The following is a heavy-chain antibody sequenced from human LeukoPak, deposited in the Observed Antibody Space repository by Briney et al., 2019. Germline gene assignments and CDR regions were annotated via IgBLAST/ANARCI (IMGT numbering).Heavy chain of an antibody. CDR1: GYTFTNYG. Sequence: ASVEVSCKASGYTFTNYGISWVRQAPGQGLEWMGWISTNTGNTNYAQKFQGRVTMTIDTSTTTAYMELRSLRFDDTAVYYCARDSIAVGAPGVYWGQGTLVTVSS. D-gene: IGHD6-19*01. J-gene: IGHJ4*02. CDR3: ARDSIAVGAPGVY. CDR2: ISTNTGNT. V-gene: IGHV1-18*01.